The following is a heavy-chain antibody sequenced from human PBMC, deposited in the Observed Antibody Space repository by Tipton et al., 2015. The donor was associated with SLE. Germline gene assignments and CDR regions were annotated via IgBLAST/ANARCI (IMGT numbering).Heavy chain of an antibody. J-gene: IGHJ4*02. V-gene: IGHV5-51*01. CDR3: ARDQASLGLDF. CDR2: IYPGDSDT. Sequence: QLVQSGAEVKKPGESLKISCRVSGYTFANFWISWVRQTPGKGLEWIGFIYPGDSDTKYIPSFEGQVTISADKSTSTAYVQWNSLKTSDSAMYYCARDQASLGLDFWGQGTLVTVSS. CDR1: GYTFANFW.